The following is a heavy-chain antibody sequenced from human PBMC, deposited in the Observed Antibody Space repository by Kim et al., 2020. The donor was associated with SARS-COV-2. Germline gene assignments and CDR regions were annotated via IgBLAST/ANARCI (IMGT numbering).Heavy chain of an antibody. J-gene: IGHJ4*02. CDR3: AIDSHYCGGDCYPDY. D-gene: IGHD2-21*02. Sequence: SETLSLTCAVYGGSFSGYYWSWIRQPPGKGLEWIGEINHSGSTNYNPSLKSRVTISVDTSKNQFSLKLSSVTAADTAVYYCAIDSHYCGGDCYPDYWGQGTLVTVSS. V-gene: IGHV4-34*01. CDR2: INHSGST. CDR1: GGSFSGYY.